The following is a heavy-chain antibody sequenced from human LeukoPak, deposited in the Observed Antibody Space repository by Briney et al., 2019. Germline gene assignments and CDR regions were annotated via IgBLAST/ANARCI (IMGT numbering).Heavy chain of an antibody. Sequence: GGSLRLSCAASGFTFSSYAMSWVRQAPGKGLEWVSAISYSGGSTYYADSVKGRFTISRDSSKNTLYLQMDSLRAEDTAVYYCAKVRSTMIVVAMDYWGQGALLTVSS. J-gene: IGHJ4*02. CDR2: ISYSGGST. CDR1: GFTFSSYA. D-gene: IGHD3-22*01. V-gene: IGHV3-23*01. CDR3: AKVRSTMIVVAMDY.